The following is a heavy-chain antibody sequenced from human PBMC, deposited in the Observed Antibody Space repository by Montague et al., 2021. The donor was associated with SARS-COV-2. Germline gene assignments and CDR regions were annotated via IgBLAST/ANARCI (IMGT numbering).Heavy chain of an antibody. V-gene: IGHV4-4*02. Sequence: SETLSLTCVVYGDSISTDNWRTWVRLPPGKGLEWVGDIYHTGSTKYQPSLKSRVSMSVDKSWSQFSLRLTSVTATDTAIDYCARKWSGRSDQAYWGQGTLVTVSS. J-gene: IGHJ4*02. CDR2: IYHTGST. CDR3: ARKWSGRSDQAY. D-gene: IGHD1-26*01. CDR1: GDSISTDNW.